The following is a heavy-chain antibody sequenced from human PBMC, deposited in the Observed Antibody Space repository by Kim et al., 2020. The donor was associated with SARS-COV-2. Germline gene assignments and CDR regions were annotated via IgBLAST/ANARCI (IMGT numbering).Heavy chain of an antibody. Sequence: GGSLRLSCAASGFTFSSYGMHWVRQAPGKGLEWVAVISYDGSNKYYADSVKGRFTISRDNSKNTLYLQMNSLRAEDTAVYYCAKGPHRYCSSTSCYPAFDPWGQGTLVTVSS. D-gene: IGHD2-2*01. J-gene: IGHJ5*02. CDR3: AKGPHRYCSSTSCYPAFDP. CDR2: ISYDGSNK. V-gene: IGHV3-30*18. CDR1: GFTFSSYG.